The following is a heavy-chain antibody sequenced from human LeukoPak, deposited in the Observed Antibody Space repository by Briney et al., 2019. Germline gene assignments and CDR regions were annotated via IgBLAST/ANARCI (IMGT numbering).Heavy chain of an antibody. V-gene: IGHV4-4*07. CDR2: VFASGTT. J-gene: IGHJ4*02. Sequence: PSETLSLICTVSGGSISSYSWSWIRQPAGKGLEWIGRVFASGTTNYNPSLKSRVTMSVDTSKNQFSLRVSSVTAADTAVYYCARLVEMATIRPLYYFDYWGQGTLVTVSS. CDR3: ARLVEMATIRPLYYFDY. D-gene: IGHD5-24*01. CDR1: GGSISSYS.